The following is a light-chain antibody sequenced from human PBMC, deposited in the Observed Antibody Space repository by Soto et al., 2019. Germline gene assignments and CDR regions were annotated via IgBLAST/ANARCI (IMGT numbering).Light chain of an antibody. CDR2: GAS. Sequence: EILLTTNPGTLALSPGQRATLSCRTRETVSEDQLAWYQQKPGQAPRLLIYGASTRATGIPDRFSGSGSGTDFTLTISRLEPEDFAVYYCQQSETFGQGTKVDIK. J-gene: IGKJ1*01. CDR3: QQSET. CDR1: ETVSEDQ. V-gene: IGKV3-20*01.